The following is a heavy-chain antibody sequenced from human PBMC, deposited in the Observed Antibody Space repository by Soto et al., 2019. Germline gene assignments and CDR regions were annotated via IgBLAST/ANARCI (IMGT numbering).Heavy chain of an antibody. Sequence: VASVKVSCKASGGTFSSYAISWVRQAPGQGLEWMGGIIPIFGTANYAQKFQGRVTITADKSTSTAYMELSSLRSEDTAVYYCASPTYDFWSGCSYYSYYYGMDVWGQGTTVTVSS. CDR2: IIPIFGTA. CDR1: GGTFSSYA. J-gene: IGHJ6*02. V-gene: IGHV1-69*06. D-gene: IGHD3-3*01. CDR3: ASPTYDFWSGCSYYSYYYGMDV.